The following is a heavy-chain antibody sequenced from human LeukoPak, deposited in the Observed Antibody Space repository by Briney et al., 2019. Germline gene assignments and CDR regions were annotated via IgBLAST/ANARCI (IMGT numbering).Heavy chain of an antibody. CDR2: IYYSGST. Sequence: PSETLSLTCTVSGGSISSSSYYWGWIRQPPGKGLEWIGSIYYSGSTYYNPPLKSRVTISVDTSKNQFSLKLSSVTAADTAVYYCASMVVTAFDYWGQGTLVTVSS. CDR1: GGSISSSSYY. CDR3: ASMVVTAFDY. V-gene: IGHV4-39*01. D-gene: IGHD2-21*02. J-gene: IGHJ4*02.